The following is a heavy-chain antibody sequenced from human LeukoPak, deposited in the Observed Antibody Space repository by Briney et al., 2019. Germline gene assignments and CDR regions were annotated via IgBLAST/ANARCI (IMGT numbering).Heavy chain of an antibody. D-gene: IGHD2/OR15-2a*01. CDR1: GGSISSGDSY. V-gene: IGHV4-30-4*08. CDR2: IYYSGSP. CDR3: ARGNNPYYFDY. J-gene: IGHJ4*02. Sequence: NTSQTLSLTCTVSGGSISSGDSYWSWIRQPPGKGLECIGYIYYSGSPFYNPSLKSRVTISVDTSKNHFSLNLSSVTAADTAVYCCARGNNPYYFDYWGQGTLVTVSS.